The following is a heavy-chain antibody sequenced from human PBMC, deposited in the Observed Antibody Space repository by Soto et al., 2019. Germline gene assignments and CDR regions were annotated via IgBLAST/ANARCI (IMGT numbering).Heavy chain of an antibody. J-gene: IGHJ4*02. Sequence: QVHLVQSGTEVRKPGASVKISCKASAYTFTDFTIHWVRQAPGQRLEWLGWINTAYGNTKYSQAFQDRVTMTRDTSASTAYMEMSSLRYEDMAVYYCARVQWRELPIGPFDFWGQGALVIVSS. D-gene: IGHD1-7*01. CDR1: AYTFTDFT. CDR2: INTAYGNT. V-gene: IGHV1-3*04. CDR3: ARVQWRELPIGPFDF.